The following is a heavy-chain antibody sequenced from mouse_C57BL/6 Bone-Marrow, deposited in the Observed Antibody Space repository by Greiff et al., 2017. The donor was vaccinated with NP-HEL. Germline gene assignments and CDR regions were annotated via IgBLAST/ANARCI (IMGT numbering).Heavy chain of an antibody. Sequence: QVQLQQSGAELARPGASVKLSCKASGYTFTSYGISWVKQRTGQGPEWIGEIYPRSGNTYYNEKFKGKATLTADKSSSTAYMELRSLTSEDSAVYFCARDYYGSIYYFDYWGQGTTLTVSS. CDR2: IYPRSGNT. J-gene: IGHJ2*01. D-gene: IGHD1-1*01. CDR3: ARDYYGSIYYFDY. V-gene: IGHV1-81*01. CDR1: GYTFTSYG.